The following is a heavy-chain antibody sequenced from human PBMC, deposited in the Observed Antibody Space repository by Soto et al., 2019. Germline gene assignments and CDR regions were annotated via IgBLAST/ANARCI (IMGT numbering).Heavy chain of an antibody. CDR1: GGSISSSSYY. CDR3: ARHYGQEVFDY. V-gene: IGHV4-39*01. D-gene: IGHD3-10*01. J-gene: IGHJ4*02. CDR2: FYSGST. Sequence: QLQLQESGPGLVKPSETLSLTCTVSGGSISSSSYYWGWIRQPPGKGLEWIGSFYSGSTYYNPSLKSRLTISVDTSKNQFSLKLSSVTAADTAVYYCARHYGQEVFDYWGQGTLVTVSS.